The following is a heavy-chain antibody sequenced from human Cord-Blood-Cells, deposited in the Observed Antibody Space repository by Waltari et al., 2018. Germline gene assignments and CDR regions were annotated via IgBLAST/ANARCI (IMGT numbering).Heavy chain of an antibody. J-gene: IGHJ6*02. D-gene: IGHD3-10*01. CDR2: ISGSGGST. CDR3: AKDQWGYYYGSGEYYYYGMDV. CDR1: GFTFSSYA. V-gene: IGHV3-23*01. Sequence: EVQLLESGGGLVQPGGSLRLSCAASGFTFSSYAMSWVRQAPGKGREWVSAISGSGGSTYYADSVKGRFTISRDNSKNTLYLQMNSLRAEDTAVYYCAKDQWGYYYGSGEYYYYGMDVWGQGTTVTVSS.